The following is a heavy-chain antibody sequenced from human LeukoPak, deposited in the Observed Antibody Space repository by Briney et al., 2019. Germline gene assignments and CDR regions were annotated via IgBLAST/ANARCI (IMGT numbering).Heavy chain of an antibody. Sequence: PSETLSLTCTVSGGSTSSYYWGWIRQPPGKGLEWIGSIYYSGSTYYNPSLKSRVTISVDTSKNQFSLKLSSVTAADTAVYYCARDPSLNYFDYWGQGTLVTVSS. V-gene: IGHV4-39*07. D-gene: IGHD3-16*01. CDR2: IYYSGST. CDR1: GGSTSSYY. J-gene: IGHJ4*02. CDR3: ARDPSLNYFDY.